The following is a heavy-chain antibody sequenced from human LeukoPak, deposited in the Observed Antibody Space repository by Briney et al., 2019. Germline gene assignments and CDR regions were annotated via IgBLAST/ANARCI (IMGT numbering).Heavy chain of an antibody. CDR1: GFTFSSYS. CDR2: ISDDSNYI. D-gene: IGHD2-2*01. J-gene: IGHJ4*02. CDR3: ANHLACGSTSCPSFDY. V-gene: IGHV3-21*01. Sequence: TGGSLRLSCAASGFTFSSYSMNWVRQAPGKGLEWVSSISDDSNYIYYADSEKGRFTISRDNAKNSLYLQINSLRAEDTAVYYCANHLACGSTSCPSFDYWGQGTLVTVSS.